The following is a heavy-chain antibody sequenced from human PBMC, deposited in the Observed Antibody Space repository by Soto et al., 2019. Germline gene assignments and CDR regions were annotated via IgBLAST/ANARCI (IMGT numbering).Heavy chain of an antibody. CDR3: AREGGSYNMGTFPFYYMDV. CDR2: IIPILGTG. V-gene: IGHV1-69*08. J-gene: IGHJ6*03. Sequence: QVQLVQSGPEVKKSGSSVKVSCKLSGGTFTSDTISWLRRAPGQGLEWMGRIIPILGTGNYAQKFQGRITITEDKSTNTGYMELSSLTSEDTAIYYCAREGGSYNMGTFPFYYMDVWGNGTTVTVSS. CDR1: GGTFTSDT. D-gene: IGHD3-10*01.